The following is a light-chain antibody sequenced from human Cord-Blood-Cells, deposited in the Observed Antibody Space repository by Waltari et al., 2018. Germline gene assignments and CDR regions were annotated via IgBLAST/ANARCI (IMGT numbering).Light chain of an antibody. V-gene: IGKV3-11*01. CDR3: QQRSNFT. CDR1: QSVSSY. Sequence: EIVLTQSPATLSLSPGERATLSCRASQSVSSYLAWYQQNPGQAPRLLIYDASNRATGIPARFSGSGSGTDFTLLISSLEPEDFAVYYCQQRSNFTFGPGTKVDIK. CDR2: DAS. J-gene: IGKJ3*01.